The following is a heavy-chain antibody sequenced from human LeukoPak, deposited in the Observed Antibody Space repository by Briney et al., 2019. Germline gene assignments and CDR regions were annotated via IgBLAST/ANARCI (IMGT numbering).Heavy chain of an antibody. CDR1: GFTFSSYE. CDR2: ISSSGSTI. Sequence: GGSLRLSCAASGFTFSSYEMNWVRQAPGKGLQWVSYISSSGSTIYYADSVKGRFTISRDNAKNSLYLQMNSLRAEDTAVYYCARDGVVAATDSYYYYMDVCAKGTTVTIYS. CDR3: ARDGVVAATDSYYYYMDV. J-gene: IGHJ6*03. D-gene: IGHD2-15*01. V-gene: IGHV3-48*03.